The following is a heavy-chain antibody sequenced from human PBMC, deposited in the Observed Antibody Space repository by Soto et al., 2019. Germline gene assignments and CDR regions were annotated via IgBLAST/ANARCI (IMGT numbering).Heavy chain of an antibody. V-gene: IGHV4-4*02. CDR3: ARVLGNDGFDT. J-gene: IGHJ3*02. CDR2: IYHTGST. CDR1: GGSISSSNW. D-gene: IGHD3-3*02. Sequence: QVQLQESGPGLVKPSGTLSLTCAVSGGSISSSNWWSWVRQPTGKGLEWIGEIYHTGSTNYNPSLMSRATIALDKSKNQFSLKLSSVPAAATTAVYYCARVLGNDGFDTWGQGTMVTVSS.